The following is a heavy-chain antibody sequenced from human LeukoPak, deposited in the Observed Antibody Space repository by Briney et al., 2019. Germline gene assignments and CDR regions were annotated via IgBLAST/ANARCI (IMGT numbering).Heavy chain of an antibody. CDR3: ARGDGYNFFDY. J-gene: IGHJ4*02. CDR2: GGAT. V-gene: IGHV3-53*01. Sequence: GGATYYADSVKGRFTISRDNSENTLYLQMKSLRAEDTAVYYCARGDGYNFFDYWRQGTLVTVSS. D-gene: IGHD5-24*01.